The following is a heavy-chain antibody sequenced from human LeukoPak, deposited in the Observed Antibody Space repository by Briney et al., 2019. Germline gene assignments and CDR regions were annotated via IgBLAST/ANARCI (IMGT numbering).Heavy chain of an antibody. J-gene: IGHJ3*02. CDR1: GGTFSSNT. CDR3: ARGFILEGLWHRGSDAFDI. CDR2: IIPILGIA. V-gene: IGHV1-69*02. D-gene: IGHD3-3*01. Sequence: GSSVKVSCKXSGGTFSSNTISWVRQAPGQGLEWMGRIIPILGIANYSQKFQGRVTITADKSTSTAYMELSSLRAEDTAVYYCARGFILEGLWHRGSDAFDIWGQGTMVTVSS.